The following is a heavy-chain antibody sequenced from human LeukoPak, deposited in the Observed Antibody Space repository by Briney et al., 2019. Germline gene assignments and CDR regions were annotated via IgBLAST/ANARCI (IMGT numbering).Heavy chain of an antibody. J-gene: IGHJ5*02. CDR1: GYTFTSYY. Sequence: GASVKVSCKASGYTFTSYYMHWVRQAPGQGLEWMGIISPSGGSTSYAQKFQGRVSMTRDTSTSTVYMELSSLRSEDTAVYYCARGITIFGVVIMFRDWFDPWGQGTLVTVSS. D-gene: IGHD3-3*01. CDR2: ISPSGGST. V-gene: IGHV1-46*03. CDR3: ARGITIFGVVIMFRDWFDP.